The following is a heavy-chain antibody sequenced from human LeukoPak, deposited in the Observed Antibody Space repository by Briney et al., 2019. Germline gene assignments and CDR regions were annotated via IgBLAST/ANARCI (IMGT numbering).Heavy chain of an antibody. CDR3: WGEDRGSGRALDS. CDR2: IYVGGGT. Sequence: AESLRLTCTGSGFTISSYNLSWIRQAPGKGLEWVSPIYVGGGTDYTPSLKNRVTISVDTSKNQLYLQLSSVTAADTAVYYCWGEDRGSGRALDSWGKGALFTVS. V-gene: IGHV4-4*07. J-gene: IGHJ5*01. CDR1: GFTISSYN. D-gene: IGHD3-10*01.